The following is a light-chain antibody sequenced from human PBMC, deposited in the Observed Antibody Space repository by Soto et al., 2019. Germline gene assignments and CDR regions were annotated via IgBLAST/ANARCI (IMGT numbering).Light chain of an antibody. CDR3: SSYTSSGTLV. V-gene: IGLV2-14*01. J-gene: IGLJ2*01. Sequence: QSGLTQPASVSGSPGQSITISCTGTISDVGTYNYVSWYQQHPGKAPKLLIYEVTNRPSGVSVRFSGSKSGSTASLTISGLQAEDESDYYCSSYTSSGTLVFGGGTKLTVL. CDR1: ISDVGTYNY. CDR2: EVT.